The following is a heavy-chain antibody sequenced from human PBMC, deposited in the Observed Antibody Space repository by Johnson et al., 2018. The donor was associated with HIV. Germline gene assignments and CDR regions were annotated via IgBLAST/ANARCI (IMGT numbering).Heavy chain of an antibody. J-gene: IGHJ3*02. V-gene: IGHV3-30*04. CDR1: GFTFSSYA. CDR2: ISYDGSNK. D-gene: IGHD3-22*01. Sequence: VLLLESGGGVVQPGRSLRLSCAASGFTFSSYAMHWVRHAPGKGLEWVAVISYDGSNKYYADSVKGRFTISRDNSKNTLYLQMNSLRAEDTALYYCAKGDHYDRRNPVGAWGRTGDGFDIWGQGTMVTVFS. CDR3: AKGDHYDRRNPVGAWGRTGDGFDI.